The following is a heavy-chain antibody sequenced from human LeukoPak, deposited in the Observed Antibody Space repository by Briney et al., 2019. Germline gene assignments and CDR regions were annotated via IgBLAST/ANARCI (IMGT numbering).Heavy chain of an antibody. Sequence: GASVKVSCKASGYTFTGYYMHWVRQAPGQGLEWMGWINPNGGTNYAQKFQGRVTMTRDTSISTAYMELSRLRSDDTAVYYCARVLDFSSGLPDYWGQGTLVTVSS. D-gene: IGHD3-3*01. CDR3: ARVLDFSSGLPDY. J-gene: IGHJ4*02. CDR1: GYTFTGYY. V-gene: IGHV1-2*02. CDR2: INPNGGT.